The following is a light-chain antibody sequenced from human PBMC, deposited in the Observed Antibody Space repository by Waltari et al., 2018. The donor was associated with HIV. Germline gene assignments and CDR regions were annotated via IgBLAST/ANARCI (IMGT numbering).Light chain of an antibody. J-gene: IGKJ1*01. CDR1: QGISTW. CDR2: GAS. CDR3: EQFNTDPPT. V-gene: IGKV1D-16*01. Sequence: IQMTQSPSSLSASVGDRVTIPCRASQGISTWLAWYQQKPGKAPKSLIYGASNLQSGVPSRFNGSGSGTDVSLTSTTLQPEDFATYYCEQFNTDPPTFGQGTKVEIK.